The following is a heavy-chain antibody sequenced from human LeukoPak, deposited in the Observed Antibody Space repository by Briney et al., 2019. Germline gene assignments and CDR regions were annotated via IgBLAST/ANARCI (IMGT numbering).Heavy chain of an antibody. CDR1: GYTFTSYY. Sequence: ASVKVSCKASGYTFTSYYMHWVRQAPGQGLEWMGIINPSGGSTSYAQKFQGRVTITRDTSASTAYMELSSLRSEDTAVYYCARDAIVAPLGYWGQGTLVTVSS. CDR2: INPSGGST. CDR3: ARDAIVAPLGY. D-gene: IGHD3-22*01. V-gene: IGHV1-46*01. J-gene: IGHJ4*02.